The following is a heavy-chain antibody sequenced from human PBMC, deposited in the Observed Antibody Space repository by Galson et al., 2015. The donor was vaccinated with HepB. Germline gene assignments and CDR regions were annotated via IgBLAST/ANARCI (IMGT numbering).Heavy chain of an antibody. V-gene: IGHV4-59*08. Sequence: SETLSLTCNVSGASVSTNYWAWVRQPPGKGLEWIGYIYYSRSTNYSPSLKSRGTIFVDTSKNQLSLRLSSVTAADTGVYYCPTTATTGSRVPLDYWGQGTLVTVSS. D-gene: IGHD1-1*01. CDR1: GASVSTNY. J-gene: IGHJ4*02. CDR2: IYYSRST. CDR3: PTTATTGSRVPLDY.